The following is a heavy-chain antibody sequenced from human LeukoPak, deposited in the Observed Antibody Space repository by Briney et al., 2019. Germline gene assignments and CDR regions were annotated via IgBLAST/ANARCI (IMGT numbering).Heavy chain of an antibody. D-gene: IGHD7-27*01. CDR3: ARATGDGNAFDI. CDR2: IYYSGST. V-gene: IGHV4-39*07. J-gene: IGHJ3*02. CDR1: GGSISSSSYY. Sequence: SETLSLTCTVSGGSISSSSYYWGWIRQPPGKGLEWIGSIYYSGSTYYNPSLKSRVTISVDTSKNQFSLKLSSVTAADTAVYYCARATGDGNAFDIWGQGTMVTVSS.